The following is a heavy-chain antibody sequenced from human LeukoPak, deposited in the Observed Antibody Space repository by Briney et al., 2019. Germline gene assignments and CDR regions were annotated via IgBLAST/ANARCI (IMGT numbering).Heavy chain of an antibody. CDR2: IYYSGST. Sequence: SETLSLTCTVSGGSISSSSYCWGWIRQPPGKGLEWIGSIYYSGSTYYNPSLKSRVTVSVDTSKNQFSLKLSSVTAADTAVYYCARRDAYSSGWWNYYYYGMDVWGQGTTVTVSS. J-gene: IGHJ6*02. D-gene: IGHD6-19*01. CDR3: ARRDAYSSGWWNYYYYGMDV. V-gene: IGHV4-39*01. CDR1: GGSISSSSYC.